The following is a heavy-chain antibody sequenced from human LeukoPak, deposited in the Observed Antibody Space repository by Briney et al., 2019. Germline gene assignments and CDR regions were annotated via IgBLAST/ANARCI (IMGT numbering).Heavy chain of an antibody. J-gene: IGHJ4*02. CDR1: GGSFSGYY. V-gene: IGHV4-34*01. D-gene: IGHD3-22*01. CDR3: ARDYYYDSSGYFRSFDY. CDR2: INHSGST. Sequence: SETLSLTCAVYGGSFSGYYWSWIRQPPGKGLEWIGEINHSGSTNYNPSLKSRVTISVDTSKNQFSPKLSSVTAADTAVYYCARDYYYDSSGYFRSFDYWGQGTLVTVSS.